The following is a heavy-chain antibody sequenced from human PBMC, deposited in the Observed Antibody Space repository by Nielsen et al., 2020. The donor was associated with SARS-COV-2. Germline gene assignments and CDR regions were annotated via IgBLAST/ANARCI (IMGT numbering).Heavy chain of an antibody. V-gene: IGHV3-30*18. CDR2: ISYDGSNK. Sequence: GGSLRLSCAASGFTFSSYAMSWVRQAPGKGLEWVAVISYDGSNKYYADSVKGRFTISRDNSKNTLYLQMNSLRAEDTAVYYCAKDSVIQFSYYYYYYYMDVWGKGTTVTVSS. D-gene: IGHD2/OR15-2a*01. CDR1: GFTFSSYA. CDR3: AKDSVIQFSYYYYYYYMDV. J-gene: IGHJ6*03.